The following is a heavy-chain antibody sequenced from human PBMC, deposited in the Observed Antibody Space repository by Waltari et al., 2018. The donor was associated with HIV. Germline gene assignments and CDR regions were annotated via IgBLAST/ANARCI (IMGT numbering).Heavy chain of an antibody. V-gene: IGHV3-21*01. CDR3: ARDKAPPGYSPHAFDI. J-gene: IGHJ3*02. Sequence: EVQLVESGGGLVTHGVSLRLSCAASGFTFSYYTMNWVRQAPGKGLEWVSSITTNSIYIYYADSVKGRFTISRDNAKTSLYLQMNSLRAEDTGVYYCARDKAPPGYSPHAFDIWGQGTMVTVSS. D-gene: IGHD2-15*01. CDR2: ITTNSIYI. CDR1: GFTFSYYT.